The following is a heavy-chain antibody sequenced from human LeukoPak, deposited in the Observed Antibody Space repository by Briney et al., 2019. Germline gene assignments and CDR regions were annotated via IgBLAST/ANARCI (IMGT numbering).Heavy chain of an antibody. J-gene: IGHJ4*02. V-gene: IGHV3-21*01. CDR2: ISSSSSYI. D-gene: IGHD1-26*01. CDR3: ARGPPLVGATTPFDY. CDR1: GFTLSNAW. Sequence: GGSLRLSCAASGFTLSNAWMNWVRQAPGKGLEWVSSISSSSSYIYYADSVRGRFTISRDNAKNSLYLQRNSLRAEDTAVYYCARGPPLVGATTPFDYWGQGTLVTVSS.